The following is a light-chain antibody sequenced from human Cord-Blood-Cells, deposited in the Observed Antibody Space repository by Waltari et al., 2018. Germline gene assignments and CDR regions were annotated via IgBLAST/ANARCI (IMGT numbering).Light chain of an antibody. CDR3: SSYTSSSAYV. V-gene: IGLV2-14*03. CDR1: SSDVGGYNY. Sequence: SALTQPASVSGSPGQSITISCTGTSSDVGGYNYVSWYQQHPGKAPKLMIYDVSNRPSGVYNRFSGSKCGNTASLTISGLQAEDEADYYCSSYTSSSAYVFGTGTKVTVL. CDR2: DVS. J-gene: IGLJ1*01.